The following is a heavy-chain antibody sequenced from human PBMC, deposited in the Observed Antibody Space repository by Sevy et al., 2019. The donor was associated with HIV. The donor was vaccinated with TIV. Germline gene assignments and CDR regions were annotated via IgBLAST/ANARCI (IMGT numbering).Heavy chain of an antibody. CDR3: AREGCTQPHDY. Sequence: GGSLRLSCAASGFTFAKYSMSWVRQAPGKGLEWVSTFSFGCGRINYADSVKGRFTISRDDSKNTLFLQMNSLRAEDTATYFCAREGCTQPHDYWGQGSLVTVSS. J-gene: IGHJ4*02. V-gene: IGHV3-23*01. D-gene: IGHD2-8*01. CDR1: GFTFAKYS. CDR2: FSFGCGRI.